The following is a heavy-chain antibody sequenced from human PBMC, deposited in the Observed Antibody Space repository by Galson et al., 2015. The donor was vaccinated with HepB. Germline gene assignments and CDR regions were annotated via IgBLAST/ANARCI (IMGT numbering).Heavy chain of an antibody. CDR1: GYTFTTCD. Sequence: SVKVSCKAFGYTFTTCDIKWVRQATGQGLEWMGWMNPNSGNTGYAEKFKGRVTMTRDTSKSTAYMELSSLTSEDTAVYYCARGPRDDYVWGSYRYRGDVWGQGTTVTVSS. J-gene: IGHJ6*02. CDR3: ARGPRDDYVWGSYRYRGDV. V-gene: IGHV1-8*01. CDR2: MNPNSGNT. D-gene: IGHD3-16*02.